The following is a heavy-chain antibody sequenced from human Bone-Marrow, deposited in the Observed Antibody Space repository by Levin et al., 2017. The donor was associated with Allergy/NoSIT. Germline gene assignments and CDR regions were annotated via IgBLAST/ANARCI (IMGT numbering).Heavy chain of an antibody. Sequence: GVSLKISCAASGFTVSSNYMSWVRQAPGKGLEWVSLIYSGGSTYYADSVKGRFTISRDKSKNTLYLLMSSLKAEDTAVYHCARGEGFCGTTTCYRPLGDWGQGTLVTVSS. J-gene: IGHJ4*02. V-gene: IGHV3-53*01. CDR3: ARGEGFCGTTTCYRPLGD. CDR1: GFTVSSNY. D-gene: IGHD2-2*01. CDR2: IYSGGST.